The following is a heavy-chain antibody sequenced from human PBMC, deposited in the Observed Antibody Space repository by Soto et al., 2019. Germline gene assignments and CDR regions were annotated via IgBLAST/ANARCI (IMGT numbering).Heavy chain of an antibody. CDR2: IYYSGST. CDR3: ARVRQQLVDY. J-gene: IGHJ4*02. Sequence: SETLSLTCTVSGGSSSSGCYYWSWIRQHPGKGLEWIGYIYYSGSTYYNPSLKSRVTISVDTSKNQFSLKLSSVTAADTAVYYCARVRQQLVDYWGQGTLVTVSS. CDR1: GGSSSSGCYY. D-gene: IGHD6-13*01. V-gene: IGHV4-31*03.